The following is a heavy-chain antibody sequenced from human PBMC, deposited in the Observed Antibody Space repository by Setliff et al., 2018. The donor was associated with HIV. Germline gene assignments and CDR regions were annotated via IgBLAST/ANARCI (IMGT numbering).Heavy chain of an antibody. V-gene: IGHV4-59*01. J-gene: IGHJ4*02. CDR2: IYVYNSERT. CDR1: GGSFSGYY. D-gene: IGHD3-3*01. CDR3: ARGVNFDY. Sequence: SETLSLTCSVSGGSFSGYYWSWIRQPPGKGLEWIGYIYVYNSERTNYNPSLTSRVTISVDTSRNQFSLKLTSVTAADTAIYYCARGVNFDYWGQGTQVTVSS.